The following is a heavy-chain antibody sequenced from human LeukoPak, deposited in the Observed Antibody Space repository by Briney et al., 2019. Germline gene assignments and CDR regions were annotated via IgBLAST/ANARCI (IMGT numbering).Heavy chain of an antibody. Sequence: PSETLSLTCTVSGGSTSSYYWSWIRQPPGKGLEWIGYIYYSGSTNYNPSLKSRVTISVDTSKNQFSLKLSSVTAADTAVYYCARAHVVATARLTYYYYGMDVWGQGTTVTVSS. V-gene: IGHV4-59*01. CDR3: ARAHVVATARLTYYYYGMDV. CDR2: IYYSGST. D-gene: IGHD2-21*02. J-gene: IGHJ6*02. CDR1: GGSTSSYY.